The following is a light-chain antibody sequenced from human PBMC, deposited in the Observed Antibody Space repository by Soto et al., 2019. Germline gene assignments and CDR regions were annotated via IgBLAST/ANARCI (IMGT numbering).Light chain of an antibody. V-gene: IGKV3-11*01. CDR1: QSVSSY. CDR2: DAS. CDR3: QQRRNWPIT. J-gene: IGKJ5*01. Sequence: EIVLTQSPGTLSLSPGERATLSCRASQSVSSYLAWYQQKPGQAPRLLIYDASNRATGIPARFSVSGSGTDFTLTISSLEPEDFAVYYCQQRRNWPITFGQGTRLEIK.